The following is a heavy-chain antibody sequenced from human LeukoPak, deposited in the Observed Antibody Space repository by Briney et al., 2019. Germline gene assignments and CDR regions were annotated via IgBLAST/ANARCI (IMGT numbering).Heavy chain of an antibody. CDR2: IYYSGST. Sequence: SEILSLTCTVSGGSISSYYWSWIRQPPGKGLEWIGYIYYSGSTNYNPSLKSRVTISVDTSKNQFSLKLTSVTAADTAVYYCARRRQNPNWFDPWGQGTLVTVSS. CDR1: GGSISSYY. V-gene: IGHV4-59*12. CDR3: ARRRQNPNWFDP. J-gene: IGHJ5*02.